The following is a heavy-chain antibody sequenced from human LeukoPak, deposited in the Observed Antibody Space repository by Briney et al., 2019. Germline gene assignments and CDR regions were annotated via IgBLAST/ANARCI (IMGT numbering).Heavy chain of an antibody. V-gene: IGHV3-74*01. CDR2: INSDGSST. CDR1: GFTFSSYW. CDR3: ARASRRMGRFLEWLTFDY. Sequence: GGSLRLSCAASGFTFSSYWMHWVRQAPGKGLVWVSRINSDGSSTSYADSVKGRFTISRDNAKNTLYLQMNSLRAEDTAVYYCARASRRMGRFLEWLTFDYWGQGTLVTVSS. J-gene: IGHJ4*02. D-gene: IGHD3-3*01.